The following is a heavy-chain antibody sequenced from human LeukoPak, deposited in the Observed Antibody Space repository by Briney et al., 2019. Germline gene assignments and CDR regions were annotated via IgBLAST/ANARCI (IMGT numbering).Heavy chain of an antibody. CDR3: ARGGGIIAAALSWFDP. CDR1: GGSISSYY. V-gene: IGHV4-59*12. D-gene: IGHD6-13*01. CDR2: IYYSGST. J-gene: IGHJ5*02. Sequence: KPSETLSLTCTVSGGSISSYYWSWIRQPPGKGLEWIGYIYYSGSTNYKPSLKSRVTISVDTSKNQFSLKLSSVTAADTAVYYCARGGGIIAAALSWFDPWGQGTLVTVSS.